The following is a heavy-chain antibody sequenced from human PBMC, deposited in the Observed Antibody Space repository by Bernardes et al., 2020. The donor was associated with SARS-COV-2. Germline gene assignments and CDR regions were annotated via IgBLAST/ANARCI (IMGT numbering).Heavy chain of an antibody. CDR3: VRDLGWAGGYGMDV. V-gene: IGHV3-23*01. Sequence: GGSLRLSCEVSGFTFSSYTMNWVRQAPGKGLEWVSTITDSGDSTYYADSVKGRFTISRDNSKDRLYLQMNSLRVGDTAVYYCVRDLGWAGGYGMDVWGQGTTVTVSS. J-gene: IGHJ6*02. CDR1: GFTFSSYT. D-gene: IGHD3-16*01. CDR2: ITDSGDST.